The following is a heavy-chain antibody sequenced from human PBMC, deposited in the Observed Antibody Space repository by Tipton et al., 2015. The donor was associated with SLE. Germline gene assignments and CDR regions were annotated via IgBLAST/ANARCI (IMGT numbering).Heavy chain of an antibody. CDR1: GGSISSYY. CDR2: IYYSGST. D-gene: IGHD3-3*01. Sequence: LRLSCTVSGGSISSYYWSWIRQPPGKGLEWIGYIYYSGSTNYNPSLKSRVTISVDTSKNQFSLKLSSVTAADTAVYYCARLLTIFGVVNWGQGTLVTVSS. J-gene: IGHJ4*02. CDR3: ARLLTIFGVVN. V-gene: IGHV4-59*01.